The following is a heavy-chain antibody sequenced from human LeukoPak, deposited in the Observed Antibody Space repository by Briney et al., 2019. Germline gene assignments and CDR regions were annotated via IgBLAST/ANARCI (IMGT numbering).Heavy chain of an antibody. CDR2: IGTAGDT. CDR1: GFTFSSHD. V-gene: IGHV3-13*01. J-gene: IGHJ4*02. CDR3: ARGGPGYYLDY. Sequence: GGSLRLSCAGSGFTFSSHDMHWVRQATGKGLEWVSTIGTAGDTYYPGSVKGRFTISRENAKNSLYLQMNTLKAGDTAVYYCARGGPGYYLDYWGQGTLVTVSP.